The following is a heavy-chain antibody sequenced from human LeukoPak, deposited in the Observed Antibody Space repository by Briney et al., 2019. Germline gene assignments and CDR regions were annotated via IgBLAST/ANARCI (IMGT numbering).Heavy chain of an antibody. Sequence: GGSLRLSCAAFGFTFSSYAMSWVRQAPGKGLEWVSAITGSDGSTYYADSVKGRFTISRDNSKNTLYLQMSSLRAEDTAVYYCLGPILNDWFDPWGQGTLVTVSS. CDR3: LGPILNDWFDP. J-gene: IGHJ5*02. V-gene: IGHV3-23*01. D-gene: IGHD2-8*01. CDR2: ITGSDGST. CDR1: GFTFSSYA.